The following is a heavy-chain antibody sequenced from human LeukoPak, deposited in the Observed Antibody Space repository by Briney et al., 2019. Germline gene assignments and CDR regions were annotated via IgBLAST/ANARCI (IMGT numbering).Heavy chain of an antibody. D-gene: IGHD2-2*02. CDR1: GGTFSSYA. CDR3: ARAHCSSTSCYTPLYYYYYGMDV. Sequence: ASVKVSCKASGGTFSSYAIIWVRQAPGQGLEWMGIINPSGGSTSYAQKFQGRVTMTRDTSTSTVYMELSSLRSEDTAVYYCARAHCSSTSCYTPLYYYYYGMDVWGQGTTVTVSS. J-gene: IGHJ6*02. CDR2: INPSGGST. V-gene: IGHV1-46*01.